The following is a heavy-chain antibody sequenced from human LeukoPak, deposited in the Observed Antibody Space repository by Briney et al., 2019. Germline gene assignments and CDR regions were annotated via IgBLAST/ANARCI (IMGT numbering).Heavy chain of an antibody. CDR1: GFTFSSYA. CDR2: ISGSGGST. CDR3: AKDLTIFGVVTPYGMDV. D-gene: IGHD3-3*01. V-gene: IGHV3-23*01. Sequence: PGGSLRLSCAASGFTFSSYAMSWVRQALGKGLEWVSAISGSGGSTYYADSVKGRFTISRDNSKNTLYLQMNSLRAEDTAVYYCAKDLTIFGVVTPYGMDVWGQGATVTVSS. J-gene: IGHJ6*02.